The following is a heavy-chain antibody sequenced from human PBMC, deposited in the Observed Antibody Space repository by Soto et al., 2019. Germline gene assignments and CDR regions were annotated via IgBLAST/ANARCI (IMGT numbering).Heavy chain of an antibody. D-gene: IGHD5-18*01. CDR2: INPNNGDT. J-gene: IGHJ4*02. CDR3: GRGGSDSPMAPGY. CDR1: GYTFTGYF. V-gene: IGHV1-2*02. Sequence: GASVKVSCKASGYTFTGYFMHWVRQAPGQGLQWLGWINPNNGDTNYAQKFQGRVTMTRDTSTNTAYLELNSLRAEDTAVFYCGRGGSDSPMAPGYWGQGTLVTVSS.